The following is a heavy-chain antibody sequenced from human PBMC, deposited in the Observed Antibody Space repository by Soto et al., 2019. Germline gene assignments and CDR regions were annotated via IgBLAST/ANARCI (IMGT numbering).Heavy chain of an antibody. V-gene: IGHV1-18*01. Sequence: ASVKVSCKASGHSFTTHGFIWVRQAPGRGLEWIGWISSYDGSTNYAQKVQGRVNVTTDTSTSTAYMELRTLRSDDTAVYYCACTTPGHYYYALDVWGQGTTVTVSS. CDR1: GHSFTTHG. D-gene: IGHD2-8*01. J-gene: IGHJ6*02. CDR2: ISSYDGST. CDR3: ACTTPGHYYYALDV.